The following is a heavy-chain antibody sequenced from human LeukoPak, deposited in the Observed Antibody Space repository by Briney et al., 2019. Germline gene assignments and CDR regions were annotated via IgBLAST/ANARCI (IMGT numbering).Heavy chain of an antibody. CDR2: IWDDGSNT. CDR1: RFTFSSSG. J-gene: IGHJ6*03. Sequence: GGALRLSSAASRFTFSSSGMHWVPQAPGKGLEWVAVIWDDGSNTYYADSAKGRFTSSRDNSKNTLYLQMNSVRAEDSAVYYCAKDGYCSSTSCSLYYYYYYMDVWGKGTTVTVSS. D-gene: IGHD2-2*03. CDR3: AKDGYCSSTSCSLYYYYYYMDV. V-gene: IGHV3-33*06.